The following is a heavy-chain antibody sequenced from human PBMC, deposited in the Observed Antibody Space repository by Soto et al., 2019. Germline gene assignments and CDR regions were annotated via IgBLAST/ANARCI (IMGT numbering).Heavy chain of an antibody. Sequence: SETLSLTCTVSGGSISSSSYYSCWLRQPPGKGLEWIGSIYYSGSTYYNPSLKSRVTISVDTSKNQFSLKLSSVTAADTAVYYCASPKIAFYNWFDPWGQGTLVTVS. CDR1: GGSISSSSYY. V-gene: IGHV4-39*01. CDR2: IYYSGST. D-gene: IGHD3-3*02. J-gene: IGHJ5*02. CDR3: ASPKIAFYNWFDP.